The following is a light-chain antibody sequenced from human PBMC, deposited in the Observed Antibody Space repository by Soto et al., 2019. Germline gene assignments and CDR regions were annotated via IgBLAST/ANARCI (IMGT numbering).Light chain of an antibody. CDR2: DVS. CDR1: SSVVGGYNY. Sequence: QSVLTQPASVSGSPGQSITISCTGTSSVVGGYNYVSWYQHHPGKVPQLMIYDVSNRPSGVSNRFSGSKSGNTASLTISGLQAEDEADCYCSSYTSSNTYVFGTGTKVTVL. V-gene: IGLV2-14*03. J-gene: IGLJ1*01. CDR3: SSYTSSNTYV.